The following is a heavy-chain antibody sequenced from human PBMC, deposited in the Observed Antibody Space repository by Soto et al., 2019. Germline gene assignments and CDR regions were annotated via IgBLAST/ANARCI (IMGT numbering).Heavy chain of an antibody. D-gene: IGHD4-17*01. CDR3: AVTTGY. V-gene: IGHV1-8*02. CDR2: VSPDNNNA. CDR1: GYTFIDYD. Sequence: QVQVLQSGAEVKKPGASVKVSCKTSGYTFIDYDINWVRQAPGQGIEWMGWVSPDNNNAGYAQKFQGRITMTTNTPINTSYMEPTSLRFEDTAVYYCAVTTGYWGQGSMVTVSS. J-gene: IGHJ4*02.